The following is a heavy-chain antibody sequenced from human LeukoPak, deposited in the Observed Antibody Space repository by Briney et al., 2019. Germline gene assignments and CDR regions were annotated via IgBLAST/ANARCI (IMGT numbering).Heavy chain of an antibody. CDR3: ARAQNYYGSGFFGGGFDY. CDR1: GFTFSSYA. J-gene: IGHJ4*02. V-gene: IGHV3-30-3*01. Sequence: PGGSLRLSCAASGFTFSSYAMHWVRQAPGKGLEWVAVISYDGSNKYYADSVKGRFTISRDNSKNTLYLQMNSLRAEDTAVYYCARAQNYYGSGFFGGGFDYWGQGTLVTVSS. D-gene: IGHD3-10*01. CDR2: ISYDGSNK.